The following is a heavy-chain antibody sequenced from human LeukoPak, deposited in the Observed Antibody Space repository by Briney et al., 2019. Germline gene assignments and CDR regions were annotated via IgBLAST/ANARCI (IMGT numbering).Heavy chain of an antibody. Sequence: GGSLRLSCAASGFTFSSYSMNWVRQAPGKGLEWVSSITDSGAYTYYADSVKGRFTISRDNAKNSLYLQVNSLRAEDTAVYYCARDGEWQQLTYWGQGTLVTVSS. CDR1: GFTFSSYS. J-gene: IGHJ4*02. CDR2: ITDSGAYT. V-gene: IGHV3-21*01. D-gene: IGHD6-13*01. CDR3: ARDGEWQQLTY.